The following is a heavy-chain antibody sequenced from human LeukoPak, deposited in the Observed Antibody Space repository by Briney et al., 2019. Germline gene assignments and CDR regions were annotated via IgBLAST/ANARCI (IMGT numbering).Heavy chain of an antibody. D-gene: IGHD3-9*01. CDR1: GYTFTGYY. CDR2: MNPNSGNT. J-gene: IGHJ4*02. CDR3: ARYDILTGTRDY. V-gene: IGHV1-8*02. Sequence: ASVKVSCKASGYTFTGYYMHWVRQAPGQGLEWMGWMNPNSGNTGYAQKFQGRVTMTRNTSISTAYMELSSLRSEDTAVYYCARYDILTGTRDYWGQGTLVTVSS.